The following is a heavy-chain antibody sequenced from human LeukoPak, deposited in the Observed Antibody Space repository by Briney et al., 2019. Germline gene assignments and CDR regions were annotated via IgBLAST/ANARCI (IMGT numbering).Heavy chain of an antibody. CDR1: GGSIRSYY. CDR2: TFHTGRT. CDR3: ARGGEYSSSLYYFDY. V-gene: IGHV4-59*12. Sequence: SETLSLTCSVSGGSIRSYYWSWIRQPPGEGLEWLGYTFHTGRTSYNPSFKSRVTTSLDTSKNQVSLKVTSVTAADTAVYYCARGGEYSSSLYYFDYWGQGTLVTVSS. J-gene: IGHJ4*02. D-gene: IGHD6-6*01.